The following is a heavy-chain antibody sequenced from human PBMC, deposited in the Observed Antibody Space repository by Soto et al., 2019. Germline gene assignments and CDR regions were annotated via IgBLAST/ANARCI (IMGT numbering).Heavy chain of an antibody. V-gene: IGHV3-73*01. CDR1: VFIFSGSA. Sequence: PWGSLRISCASSVFIFSGSAMHWVRQASGKGLEWVGRIRSKPNNYATAYAASVKGRFTISRDDSKNTAYLQMNSLKTEDTAVYHCTRSLDDSPYWLDYWGQGTLVTVSS. J-gene: IGHJ4*02. CDR3: TRSLDDSPYWLDY. CDR2: IRSKPNNYAT. D-gene: IGHD3-22*01.